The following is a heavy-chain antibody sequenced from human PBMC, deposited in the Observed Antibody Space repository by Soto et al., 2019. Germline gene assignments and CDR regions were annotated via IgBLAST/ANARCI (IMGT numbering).Heavy chain of an antibody. CDR3: ASGWYRGGFDY. Sequence: SQTLSLTCAISGDSVYINSAAWNCIRQSPSRVLEWLGRTYYRSKLYNDYAVSVKSRITINPDTSKNQFSLQLNSVTPEDTAVYYCASGWYRGGFDYWGQGTLVTVSS. D-gene: IGHD6-19*01. V-gene: IGHV6-1*01. CDR2: TYYRSKLYN. J-gene: IGHJ4*02. CDR1: GDSVYINSAA.